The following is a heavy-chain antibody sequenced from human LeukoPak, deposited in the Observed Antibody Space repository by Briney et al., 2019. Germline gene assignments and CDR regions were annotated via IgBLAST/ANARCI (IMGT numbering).Heavy chain of an antibody. J-gene: IGHJ6*03. CDR2: IYYSGST. CDR3: TRGSIAYYYMDV. CDR1: GGSISSGGYS. V-gene: IGHV4-30-4*07. Sequence: SQTLSLTCAVSGGSISSGGYSWSWIRQPPGKGLEWIGYIYYSGSTYYNPSLKSRVTISVDTSKNQFSLKLSSVTAADTAVYYCTRGSIAYYYMDVWGKGTTVTISS. D-gene: IGHD3-22*01.